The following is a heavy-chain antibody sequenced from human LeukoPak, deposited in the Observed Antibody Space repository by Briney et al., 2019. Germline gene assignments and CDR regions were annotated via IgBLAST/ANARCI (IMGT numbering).Heavy chain of an antibody. Sequence: SETLSLTCTVSGGSISSGGYYWSWIRQPPGKGLEWIGYIYHSGSTYYNPSLKSRVTISVDTSKNQFSLKLNSVTAADTAVYFCAREPRYSDWGAFDIWGQGTMVTVSS. CDR2: IYHSGST. CDR1: GGSISSGGYY. D-gene: IGHD5-18*01. V-gene: IGHV4-30-2*01. J-gene: IGHJ3*02. CDR3: AREPRYSDWGAFDI.